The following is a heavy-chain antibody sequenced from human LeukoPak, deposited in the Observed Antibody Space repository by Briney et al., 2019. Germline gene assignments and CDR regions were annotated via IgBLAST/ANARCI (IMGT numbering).Heavy chain of an antibody. CDR2: ISGSGGST. J-gene: IGHJ4*02. CDR3: AKVPTYYYDSSGYPDQILRFDY. V-gene: IGHV3-23*01. CDR1: AFTFSSYA. D-gene: IGHD3-22*01. Sequence: GGSLRLSCAASAFTFSSYAMSWVRQAPGKGLEWFSAISGSGGSTYYADSVNGRFTISRDNSKNTLYLQINSLRAEDTAVYYCAKVPTYYYDSSGYPDQILRFDYWGQGTLVTVSS.